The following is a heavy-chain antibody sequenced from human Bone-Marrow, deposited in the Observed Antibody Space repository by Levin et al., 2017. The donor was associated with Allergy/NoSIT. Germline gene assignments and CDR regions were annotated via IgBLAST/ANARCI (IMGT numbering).Heavy chain of an antibody. D-gene: IGHD3-22*01. V-gene: IGHV3-48*03. CDR3: ARDNRDNYDRSGYYYGGFDY. CDR2: ISGNGGII. Sequence: PGGSLRLSCSASGFTFSSYDMTWVRQAPGKGLEWISHISGNGGIIYYSDSVKGRFTISRDNAKNSLFLQMNSLRAEDSAVYYCARDNRDNYDRSGYYYGGFDYWGQGTLVSVSS. J-gene: IGHJ4*02. CDR1: GFTFSSYD.